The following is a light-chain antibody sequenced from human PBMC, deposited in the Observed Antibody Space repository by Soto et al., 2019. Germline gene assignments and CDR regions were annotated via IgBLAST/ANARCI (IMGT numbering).Light chain of an antibody. CDR3: QQYGSSPPT. CDR2: GAS. CDR1: QSISRY. V-gene: IGKV3-20*01. Sequence: IVLTQSPGTLYLSPGERTTLSFRASQSISRYLAWYQQKPGQGPRLLIYGASSRATGTPDRFSGSGSGTDFTLTINRLEPEDFALYYCQQYGSSPPTFGQGTKVDIK. J-gene: IGKJ1*01.